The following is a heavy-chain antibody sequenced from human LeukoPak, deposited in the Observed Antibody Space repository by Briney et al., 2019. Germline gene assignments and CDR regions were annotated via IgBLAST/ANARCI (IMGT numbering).Heavy chain of an antibody. V-gene: IGHV4-59*12. D-gene: IGHD3-10*01. J-gene: IGHJ4*02. CDR3: ARVYRITLDY. Sequence: SETLSLTCTVSGGSISSYYWSWIRQPPGKGLEWIGYIYYSGSTYYNPSLKSRVTISVDTSKNQFSLKLSSVTAADTAVYYCARVYRITLDYWGQGTLVTVSS. CDR1: GGSISSYY. CDR2: IYYSGST.